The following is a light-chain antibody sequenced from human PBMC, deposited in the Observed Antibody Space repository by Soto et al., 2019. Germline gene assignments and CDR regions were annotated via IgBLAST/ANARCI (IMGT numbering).Light chain of an antibody. CDR2: GAS. Sequence: ETVLTQSPGTLSLSPGERATLSCRASQSVSSNYLAWYQHIPGQAPRLLIYGASTRATGIPDRFSGSVSGTDFTLTISRLEPEDFAVYYCQQFDRSLPSWTFGQGTKVE. V-gene: IGKV3-20*01. CDR1: QSVSSNY. CDR3: QQFDRSLPSWT. J-gene: IGKJ1*01.